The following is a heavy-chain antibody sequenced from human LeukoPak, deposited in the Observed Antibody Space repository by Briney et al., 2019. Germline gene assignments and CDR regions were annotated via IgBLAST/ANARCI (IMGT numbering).Heavy chain of an antibody. CDR1: GFTFSSYA. Sequence: GGSLRLSCAASGFTFSSYAMSWVRQAPGKGLEWVSVISGNSSRIRYADSVKGRFTISTDNAKNSLYLQMNSLRAENTALYYCAKDRGWFGELLCPSFDSWGQGTLVTVSS. D-gene: IGHD3-10*01. J-gene: IGHJ4*02. CDR2: ISGNSSRI. V-gene: IGHV3-9*01. CDR3: AKDRGWFGELLCPSFDS.